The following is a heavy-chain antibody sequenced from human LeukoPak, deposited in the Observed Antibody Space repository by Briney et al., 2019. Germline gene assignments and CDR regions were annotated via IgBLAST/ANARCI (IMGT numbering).Heavy chain of an antibody. D-gene: IGHD1-14*01. CDR3: SCARGPGNEFDDALLD. CDR2: INWNGGST. CDR1: GFTFDDYG. Sequence: GGSLRLSCAASGFTFDDYGMSWVRQAPGKGLECVSGINWNGGSTVYADSVKGRFTISSDNAKNTIYLQMNMVRVRDTAMYYYSCARGPGNEFDDALLDWGQGTLVTVSS. V-gene: IGHV3-20*04. J-gene: IGHJ3*01.